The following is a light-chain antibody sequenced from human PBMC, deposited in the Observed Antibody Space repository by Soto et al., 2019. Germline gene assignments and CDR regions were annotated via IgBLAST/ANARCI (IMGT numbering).Light chain of an antibody. CDR3: AAWDDSLNGVV. V-gene: IGLV1-44*01. J-gene: IGLJ2*01. CDR1: SSNIGSNI. Sequence: QSALTQPPSASGTPGQRVAISCSGSSSNIGSNIVNWYQQLPGTAPKLLIYSNNLRPSGVPDRFSGSKSGTSASLAISGLQSDDEADYYCAAWDDSLNGVVFGGGTKVTVL. CDR2: SNN.